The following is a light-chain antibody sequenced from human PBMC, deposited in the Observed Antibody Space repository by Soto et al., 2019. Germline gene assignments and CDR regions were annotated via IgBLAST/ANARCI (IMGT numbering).Light chain of an antibody. V-gene: IGKV3-20*01. CDR2: CAS. J-gene: IGKJ1*01. CDR3: QQYGSSPRT. Sequence: PGERATLSCGASQSVSSSYLPWYQQKPGQAPRLLIYCASTRATGIPDRFSGSGSGTDFTLTISRLEHEDFAVYSCQQYGSSPRTFGQGTKVPIK. CDR1: QSVSSSY.